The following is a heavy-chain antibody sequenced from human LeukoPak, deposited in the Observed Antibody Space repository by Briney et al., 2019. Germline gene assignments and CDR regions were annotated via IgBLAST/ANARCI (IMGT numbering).Heavy chain of an antibody. Sequence: GSVKVSCKASGYTFTSYDINWVRQATGQGVEWMGWMNPNSGNTGYAQKFQGRVTMTRNTSISTAYIELSSLRSEDTAVYYCARGRRAIFGVVAQSYYYYMDVWGKGTTVTVSS. CDR2: MNPNSGNT. V-gene: IGHV1-8*01. CDR1: GYTFTSYD. J-gene: IGHJ6*03. CDR3: ARGRRAIFGVVAQSYYYYMDV. D-gene: IGHD3-3*01.